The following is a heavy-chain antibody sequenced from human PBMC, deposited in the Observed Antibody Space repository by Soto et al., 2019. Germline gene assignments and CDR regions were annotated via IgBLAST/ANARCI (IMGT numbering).Heavy chain of an antibody. CDR1: GFTFSSYY. D-gene: IGHD1-26*01. V-gene: IGHV3-7*01. CDR2: VNGDGSEK. J-gene: IGHJ4*02. Sequence: EVQLVESGGGLVQPGGSLRLSCAASGFTFSSYYMSWVRQAQGKGLEWVANVNGDGSEKYYVDSVKGRFTVSRDNAKNLLYLQMTSLRAEDTAVYYCAKWGGAGSDSWGQGTLVTVAS. CDR3: AKWGGAGSDS.